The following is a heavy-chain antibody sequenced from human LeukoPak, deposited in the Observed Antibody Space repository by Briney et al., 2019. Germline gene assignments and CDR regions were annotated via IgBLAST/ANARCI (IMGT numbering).Heavy chain of an antibody. J-gene: IGHJ4*02. Sequence: GGSLRLSCAASGFNFGSYSMTWVRQAPGKGLEWVSVISADSATTFYADSVKGRFTISRDNAKNTVFLQMSSLRAEDTALYYCTRKSASGNYPLDYWGQGTLVTVSS. CDR3: TRKSASGNYPLDY. CDR2: ISADSATT. D-gene: IGHD3-10*01. CDR1: GFNFGSYS. V-gene: IGHV3-23*01.